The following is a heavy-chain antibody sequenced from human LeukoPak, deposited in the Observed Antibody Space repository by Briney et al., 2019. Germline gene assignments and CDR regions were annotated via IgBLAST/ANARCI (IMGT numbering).Heavy chain of an antibody. CDR2: IYSGGST. CDR3: ARGDPPGCSGGSCYGHY. J-gene: IGHJ4*02. V-gene: IGHV3-66*01. Sequence: GGSLRLSCAASGFTVSSNYMSWVGQAPGKGLEWVSVIYSGGSTYYADPVKGRFTISRDNSKNTLYLQMNSLRAEDTAVYYCARGDPPGCSGGSCYGHYWGQGTLVTVSS. CDR1: GFTVSSNY. D-gene: IGHD2-15*01.